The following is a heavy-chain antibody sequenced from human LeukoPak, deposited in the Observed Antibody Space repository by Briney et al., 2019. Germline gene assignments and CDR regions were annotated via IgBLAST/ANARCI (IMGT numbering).Heavy chain of an antibody. CDR3: ARDLEYYYDSSGYYY. Sequence: PGRSLRLSCAASGFTFSSYAMHWVRQAPGKGLEWVAVISYDGSNKYYADSVKGRFTISRDNSKNTLYLQMNSLRAEDTAVYYCARDLEYYYDSSGYYYWGQGTLVTASS. J-gene: IGHJ4*02. CDR2: ISYDGSNK. V-gene: IGHV3-30*01. CDR1: GFTFSSYA. D-gene: IGHD3-22*01.